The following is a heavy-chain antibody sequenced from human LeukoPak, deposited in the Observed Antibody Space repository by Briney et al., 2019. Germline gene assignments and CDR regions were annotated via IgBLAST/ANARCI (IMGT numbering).Heavy chain of an antibody. CDR3: VNLYGDYGYFDY. CDR1: GFTFKNYA. J-gene: IGHJ4*02. CDR2: ISFNGGST. Sequence: PGGSPRLSCSASGFTFKNYAMYWVRQAPGKGLEYVSAISFNGGSTYYADSVKGRFTISRDNSKNTLYLQMSSLRPEDTAMYYCVNLYGDYGYFDYWGQGTLVTVSS. V-gene: IGHV3-64D*06. D-gene: IGHD4-17*01.